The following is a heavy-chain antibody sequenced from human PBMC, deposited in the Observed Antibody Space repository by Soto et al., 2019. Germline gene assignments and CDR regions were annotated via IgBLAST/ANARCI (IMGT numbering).Heavy chain of an antibody. CDR2: ISAYNGNT. CDR3: XXXXXXSPFY. CDR1: GYTFTSYG. V-gene: IGHV1-18*01. J-gene: IGHJ4*02. Sequence: QVQLVQSGAEVKKPGASVKVSCKASGYTFTSYGISWVRQAPGQGLEWMGWISAYNGNTNYAQKLQGRVTMTTDTSTSTAXMXXXXLXXXXXXXXXXXXXXXXSPFYWGQGTLVTVSS.